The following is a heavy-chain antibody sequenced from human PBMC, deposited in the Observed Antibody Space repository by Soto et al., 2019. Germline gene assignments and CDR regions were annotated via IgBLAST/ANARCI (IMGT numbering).Heavy chain of an antibody. J-gene: IGHJ1*01. V-gene: IGHV1-8*01. Sequence: QVQLVQSGAEVKKPGASVKVSCKASGYTFTSYDINWVRQATGQGLEWMGWMNPNSGNTGYAQKFQGRVTMTRNTSISTAYMELSSLRSEDTAVYYCAGLMAVAASEYFQHWGQDTLVTVSS. CDR1: GYTFTSYD. CDR2: MNPNSGNT. D-gene: IGHD2-15*01. CDR3: AGLMAVAASEYFQH.